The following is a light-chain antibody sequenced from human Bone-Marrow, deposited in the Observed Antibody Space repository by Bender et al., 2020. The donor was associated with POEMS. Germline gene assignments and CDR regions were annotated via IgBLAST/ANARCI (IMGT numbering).Light chain of an antibody. V-gene: IGLV1-44*01. Sequence: QSVLTQPPSASGTPGQSVTISCSGTSSNFGNNAANWYQHVPGTAPKLLIYSNNQRPSGVPDRFSASTSGTSASLAISGLHSDDEADDYCSSWDDSLNGWVFGGGTKLTVL. J-gene: IGLJ3*02. CDR1: SSNFGNNA. CDR3: SSWDDSLNGWV. CDR2: SNN.